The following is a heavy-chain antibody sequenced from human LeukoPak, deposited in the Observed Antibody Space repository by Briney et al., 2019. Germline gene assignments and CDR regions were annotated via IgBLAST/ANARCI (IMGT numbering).Heavy chain of an antibody. V-gene: IGHV3-30*02. CDR2: IRYDGSNK. CDR3: ATERDFWSGYYSDY. J-gene: IGHJ4*02. D-gene: IGHD3-3*01. CDR1: GFTFSSYG. Sequence: GGSLRLSCAASGFTFSSYGMHWVRQAPGKGLEWVAFIRYDGSNKYYADSVKGRFTISRDNSKNTLYLQMNSLRAEDTAVYYCATERDFWSGYYSDYWGQGTLVTVSS.